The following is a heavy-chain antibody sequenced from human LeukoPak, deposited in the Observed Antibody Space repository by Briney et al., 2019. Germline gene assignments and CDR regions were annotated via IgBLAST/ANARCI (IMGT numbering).Heavy chain of an antibody. CDR1: GYIHRGYL. CDR2: IDPTSGGT. V-gene: IGHV1-2*02. D-gene: IGHD2-2*02. CDR3: ARVPGPYTTSRFDY. J-gene: IGHJ4*02. Sequence: APVRDSCQPCGYIHRGYLLHWVRQAPGQGPEWVGRIDPTSGGTHYAQKFQGRVTVTRDTSTSTVYMELSGLRSDDTAVYYCARVPGPYTTSRFDYWGQGTLVTVSS.